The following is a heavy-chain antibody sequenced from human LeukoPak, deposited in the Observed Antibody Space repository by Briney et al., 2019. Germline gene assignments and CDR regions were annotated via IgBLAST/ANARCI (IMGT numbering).Heavy chain of an antibody. CDR2: ISAYNGNT. CDR1: GYTFTSYG. CDR3: ARVTLRPVAGDY. J-gene: IGHJ4*02. V-gene: IGHV1-18*01. Sequence: ASVKVSCKASGYTFTSYGISWVRQAPGQGLEWMGWISAYNGNTNYAQKLQGRVTMTTDTSTSTAYMELRSLRSDDTDVYYCARVTLRPVAGDYWGQGTLVTVSS. D-gene: IGHD6-19*01.